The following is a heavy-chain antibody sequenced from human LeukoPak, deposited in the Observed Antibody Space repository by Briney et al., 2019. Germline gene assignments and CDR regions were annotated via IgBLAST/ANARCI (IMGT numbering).Heavy chain of an antibody. J-gene: IGHJ4*02. V-gene: IGHV3-33*01. CDR3: ATGGYCSGGSCYSEFDF. D-gene: IGHD2-15*01. CDR2: IWYDGSNE. CDR1: GFTFSTYG. Sequence: GGSLRLSCAASGFTFSTYGMHWVRQAPGKGLEWVAVIWYDGSNEYCADSVKGRFTISRDNSANTLYLQMNSLRAEDTAVYYCATGGYCSGGSCYSEFDFWSQGTLVTVSS.